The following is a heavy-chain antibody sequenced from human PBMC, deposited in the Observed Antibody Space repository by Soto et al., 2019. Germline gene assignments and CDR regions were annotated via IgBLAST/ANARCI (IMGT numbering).Heavy chain of an antibody. D-gene: IGHD6-13*01. CDR3: ARALDSSSTLSFRRRAQTNWFDP. CDR2: ISAYNGNT. V-gene: IGHV1-18*04. Sequence: QVQLVQSGAEVKKPGASVKVSCKASGYTFTSYGISWVRQAPGQGLEWMGWISAYNGNTNYAQKLQGRVTMTTDTATSTAYMELRSLRSDDTAVYYCARALDSSSTLSFRRRAQTNWFDPWGQGTLVTVSS. CDR1: GYTFTSYG. J-gene: IGHJ5*02.